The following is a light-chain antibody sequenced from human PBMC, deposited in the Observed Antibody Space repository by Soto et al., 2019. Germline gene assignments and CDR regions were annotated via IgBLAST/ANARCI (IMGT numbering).Light chain of an antibody. CDR2: SND. CDR1: RSNIGSNS. Sequence: QLVLTQPPSASGTPGQRVTISCSGSRSNIGSNSVNWYQQLPGTAPKLLIYSNDRRPSGVPDRFSGSKSGTSASLAISGLQSEDEADYYCAAWDDSLNGYVFGTGTQLTVL. CDR3: AAWDDSLNGYV. J-gene: IGLJ1*01. V-gene: IGLV1-44*01.